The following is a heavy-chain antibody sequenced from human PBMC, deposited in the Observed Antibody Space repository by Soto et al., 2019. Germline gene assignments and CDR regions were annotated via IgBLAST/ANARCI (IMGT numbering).Heavy chain of an antibody. V-gene: IGHV1-69*02. CDR3: ARAVSVADAFDI. J-gene: IGHJ3*02. CDR2: IIPILGIA. D-gene: IGHD2-21*01. Sequence: SVKVSCKASGGTFSSYTISWVRQAPGQGLEWMGRIIPILGIANYAQKFQGRVTITADKSTSTAYMELSSLRSEDTAVYYCARAVSVADAFDIWGQGTMVTVSS. CDR1: GGTFSSYT.